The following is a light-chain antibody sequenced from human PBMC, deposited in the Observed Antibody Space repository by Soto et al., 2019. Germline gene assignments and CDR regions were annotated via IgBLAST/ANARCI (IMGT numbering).Light chain of an antibody. J-gene: IGKJ4*01. CDR2: KAS. Sequence: DIQMTQSHSTLSASVGDRVTITCRASQSISSWLAWYQQKPGKAPNLLIYKASSLKSGVPSRFSASGSGTEFTLTIRSLQPDDFATYYCQQYNSYPLTFGGGTKVEIK. CDR1: QSISSW. V-gene: IGKV1-5*03. CDR3: QQYNSYPLT.